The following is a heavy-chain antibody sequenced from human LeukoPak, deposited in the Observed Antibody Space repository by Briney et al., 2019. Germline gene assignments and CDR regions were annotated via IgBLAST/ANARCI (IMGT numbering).Heavy chain of an antibody. CDR3: ARALGATMVRGVIGKLNWFDP. CDR1: GGSISSGGYY. J-gene: IGHJ5*02. Sequence: SQTLSLTCTVSGGSISSGGYYWSWIRQHPGKGLEWIGYMYYSGSTYYNPSLKNRVTISVDTSKNQFSLKLSSVTAADTAVYYCARALGATMVRGVIGKLNWFDPWGQGTLVTVSS. D-gene: IGHD3-10*01. V-gene: IGHV4-31*03. CDR2: MYYSGST.